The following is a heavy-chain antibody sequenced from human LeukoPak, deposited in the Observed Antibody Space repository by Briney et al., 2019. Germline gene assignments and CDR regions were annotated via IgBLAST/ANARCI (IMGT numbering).Heavy chain of an antibody. V-gene: IGHV4-34*01. D-gene: IGHD5-18*01. Sequence: PSETLSLTCAVYGGSFSGYYWGWIRQPPGKGLEWIGSIYYGGYTYYNPSLKSRVTISVDTSKNQFSLKLSSVTAADTAVYYCARRSGIQLLNWFDPWGQGTLVTVSS. CDR1: GGSFSGYY. J-gene: IGHJ5*02. CDR2: IYYGGYT. CDR3: ARRSGIQLLNWFDP.